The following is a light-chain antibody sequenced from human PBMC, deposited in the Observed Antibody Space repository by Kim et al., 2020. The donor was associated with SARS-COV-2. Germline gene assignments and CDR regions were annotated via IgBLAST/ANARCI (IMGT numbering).Light chain of an antibody. V-gene: IGLV3-1*01. CDR1: RLGEKY. J-gene: IGLJ2*01. Sequence: SYELTQPPSVCVSPGQTATITCSGDRLGEKYACWYQQKPGQSPEVVIYQDTKRPSEIPERFSGSNSGNTATLTISRTQAMDEADYYCQVWDSTTTVFGGGTQLTVL. CDR2: QDT. CDR3: QVWDSTTTV.